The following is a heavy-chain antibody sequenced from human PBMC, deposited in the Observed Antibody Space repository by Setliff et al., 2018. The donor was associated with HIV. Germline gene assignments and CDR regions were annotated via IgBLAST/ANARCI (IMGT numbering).Heavy chain of an antibody. J-gene: IGHJ4*02. CDR2: IYTSGST. CDR3: ARRGSYSSPETL. Sequence: PSGTLSLTCTVSGGSITNYYWSWIRQPPGKGLQWIGYIYTSGSTNYNPSLKSRVTISVDTSKNQFSLKVSSVTAADTAVYYCARRGSYSSPETLWGQGTLVTVSS. CDR1: GGSITNYY. D-gene: IGHD1-26*01. V-gene: IGHV4-4*09.